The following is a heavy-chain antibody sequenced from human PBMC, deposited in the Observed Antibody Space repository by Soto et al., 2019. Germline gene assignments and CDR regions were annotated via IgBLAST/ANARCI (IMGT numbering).Heavy chain of an antibody. D-gene: IGHD5-18*01. CDR1: GFTFSSYS. V-gene: IGHV3-48*02. CDR2: ISSSSSTI. J-gene: IGHJ6*02. CDR3: AREELYSYGTYYYYGMDV. Sequence: PGGSLRLCCAASGFTFSSYSMNWVRQAPGKGLEWVSYISSSSSTIYYADSVKGRFTISRDNAKNSLYLQMNSLRDEDTAVYYCAREELYSYGTYYYYGMDVRGQRTTDTGSS.